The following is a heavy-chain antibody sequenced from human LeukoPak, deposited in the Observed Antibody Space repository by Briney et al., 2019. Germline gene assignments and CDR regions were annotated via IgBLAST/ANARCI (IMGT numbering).Heavy chain of an antibody. V-gene: IGHV3-49*03. CDR2: IRRKVYGGTP. D-gene: IGHD3-9*01. CDR1: A. Sequence: AMNWIRQAPGKGLEWVGFIRRKVYGGTPEYAASVKGRFTISRDDSKSIAYLQMNSLKTEDTAVYYCTRGASPDILTGDYWGQGTLVTVSS. J-gene: IGHJ4*02. CDR3: TRGASPDILTGDY.